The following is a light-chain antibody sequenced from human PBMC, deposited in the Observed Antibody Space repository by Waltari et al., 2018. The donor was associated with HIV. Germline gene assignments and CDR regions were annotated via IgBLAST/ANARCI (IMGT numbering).Light chain of an antibody. CDR3: QTWGTGIHWV. CDR1: SGHSSYA. Sequence: QLVLTQSPSASASLGASVKLTCTLSSGHSSYAIAWHQQQPEKGPRYFMKLNSDGSTSKGAGIPDRFSGSSSGAERYLTISSLQSEDEADYYCQTWGTGIHWVFGGGTKLTVL. V-gene: IGLV4-69*01. CDR2: LNSDGST. J-gene: IGLJ3*02.